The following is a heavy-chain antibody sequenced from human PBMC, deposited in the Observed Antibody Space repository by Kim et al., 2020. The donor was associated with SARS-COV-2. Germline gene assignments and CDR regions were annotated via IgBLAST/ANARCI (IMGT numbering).Heavy chain of an antibody. J-gene: IGHJ4*02. D-gene: IGHD3-10*01. CDR3: ARAGGDPYYGSGSYYDY. Sequence: LKSRVTISVATSKNPFSLKLSSVTAADTAVYYCARAGGDPYYGSGSYYDYWGQGTLVTVSS. V-gene: IGHV4-31*02.